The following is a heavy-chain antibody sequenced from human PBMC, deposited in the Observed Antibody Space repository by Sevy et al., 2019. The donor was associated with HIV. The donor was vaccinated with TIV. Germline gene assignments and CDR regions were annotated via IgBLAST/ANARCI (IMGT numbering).Heavy chain of an antibody. CDR1: GFSFSYYG. CDR3: ANAYSGSYSHSYLYALDV. J-gene: IGHJ6*02. V-gene: IGHV3-30*18. D-gene: IGHD1-26*01. Sequence: GGSLRLSCIGSGFSFSYYGIHWVRQSPGKGLDWVALISHDGINEYYAYSVKGRFTISRDNSKNTVNLEMNSLRNEDTAIYFCANAYSGSYSHSYLYALDVWGQGTTVTVSS. CDR2: ISHDGINE.